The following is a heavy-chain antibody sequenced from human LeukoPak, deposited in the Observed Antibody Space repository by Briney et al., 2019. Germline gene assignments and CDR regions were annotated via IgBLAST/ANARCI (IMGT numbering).Heavy chain of an antibody. CDR1: RFTFISYY. Sequence: GGSLRLSCVPSRFTFISYYMHWVRQATAKGLEWVSAIGTAGDPYYPGSVKGRFTISRENAKNSLYLQMISLRAGDTAVYYCARGLRYCSGGSCYNSDAFDIWGQGTMVTVSS. V-gene: IGHV3-13*05. CDR3: ARGLRYCSGGSCYNSDAFDI. J-gene: IGHJ3*02. D-gene: IGHD2-15*01. CDR2: IGTAGDP.